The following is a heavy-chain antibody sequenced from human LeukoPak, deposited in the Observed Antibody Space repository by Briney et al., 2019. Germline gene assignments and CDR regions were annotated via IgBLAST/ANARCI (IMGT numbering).Heavy chain of an antibody. Sequence: ASVKVSCKASGYTFTGYYMHWVRQAPGQGLEWMGWINPNSGNTGYAQKFQGRVTITRNTSISTAYMELSSLRSEDTAVYYCARGRAAAGRGMDVWGKGTTVTVSS. D-gene: IGHD6-13*01. CDR1: GYTFTGYY. CDR2: INPNSGNT. CDR3: ARGRAAAGRGMDV. V-gene: IGHV1-8*03. J-gene: IGHJ6*04.